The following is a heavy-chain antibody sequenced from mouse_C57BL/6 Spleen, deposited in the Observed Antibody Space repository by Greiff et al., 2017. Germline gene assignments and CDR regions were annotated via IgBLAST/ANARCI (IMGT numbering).Heavy chain of an antibody. CDR3: ARSEGNDGYDWYFDV. D-gene: IGHD2-3*01. Sequence: VQLQQSGPVLVKPGASVKMSCKASGYTFTDYYMNWVKQSHGKSLEWIGVINPYNGGTSYNQKFKGKATLTVDKSSSTAYMELNSLTSEDSAVYYCARSEGNDGYDWYFDVWGTGTTVTVSS. V-gene: IGHV1-19*01. CDR1: GYTFTDYY. J-gene: IGHJ1*03. CDR2: INPYNGGT.